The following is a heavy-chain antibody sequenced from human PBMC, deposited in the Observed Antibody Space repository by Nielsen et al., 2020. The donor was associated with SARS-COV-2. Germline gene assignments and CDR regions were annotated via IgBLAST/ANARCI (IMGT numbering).Heavy chain of an antibody. Sequence: SVKVSCKASGYRFTSYSVSWVRQAPGQGLEWVGGIIPMYGRTNYAQKFQGRVTITADESTSTVSMELSSLTSDDTAMYYCASDLRNYYGSGSQYNEGAYWGQGTLVTVSS. CDR2: IIPMYGRT. CDR3: ASDLRNYYGSGSQYNEGAY. CDR1: GYRFTSYS. J-gene: IGHJ4*02. D-gene: IGHD3-10*01. V-gene: IGHV1-69*13.